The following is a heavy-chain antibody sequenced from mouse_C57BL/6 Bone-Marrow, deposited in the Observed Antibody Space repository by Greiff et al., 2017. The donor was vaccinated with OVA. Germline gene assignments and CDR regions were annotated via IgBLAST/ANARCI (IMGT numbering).Heavy chain of an antibody. V-gene: IGHV1-18*01. CDR2: INPNNGGT. Sequence: VQLQQSGPELVKPGASVKIPCKASGYTFTDYNMDWVKQSHGKSLEWIGDINPNNGGTIYNQKFKGKATLTVDKSSSTAYMELRSLTSEDTAVYYCARGHYYGSSYSWFAYWGQGTLVTVSA. D-gene: IGHD1-1*01. J-gene: IGHJ3*01. CDR1: GYTFTDYN. CDR3: ARGHYYGSSYSWFAY.